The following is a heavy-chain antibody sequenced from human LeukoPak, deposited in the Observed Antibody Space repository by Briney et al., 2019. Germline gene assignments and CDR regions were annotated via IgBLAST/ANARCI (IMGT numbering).Heavy chain of an antibody. CDR1: GGSISPYY. CDR2: IYTSGST. V-gene: IGHV4-4*07. Sequence: SETLSLTCTVSGGSISPYYWSWIRQPAGKGLEWIGRIYTSGSTNYNPSLKSRVTMSVDTSKNQFSLKLSSVTAADTAVYYCATGMIVGATAFEYWGQGTLVTVSS. J-gene: IGHJ4*02. CDR3: ATGMIVGATAFEY. D-gene: IGHD1-26*01.